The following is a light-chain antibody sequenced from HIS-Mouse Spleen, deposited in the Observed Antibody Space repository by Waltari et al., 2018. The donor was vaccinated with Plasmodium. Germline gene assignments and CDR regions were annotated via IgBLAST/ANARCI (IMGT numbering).Light chain of an antibody. CDR1: AMPKKS. J-gene: IGLJ3*02. Sequence: SYELTQPPSVSVSPGQTARSPFSGDAMPKKSAYWYQQKSGQAPVLVIYEDSKRPSGIPERFSGSSSGTMATLTISGAQVEDEADYYCYSTDSSGNHRVFGGGTKLTVL. V-gene: IGLV3-10*01. CDR2: EDS. CDR3: YSTDSSGNHRV.